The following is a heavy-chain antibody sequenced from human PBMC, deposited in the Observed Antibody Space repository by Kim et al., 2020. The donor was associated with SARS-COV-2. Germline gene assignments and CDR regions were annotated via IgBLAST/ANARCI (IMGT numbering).Heavy chain of an antibody. CDR3: ARDKIAAAGNWFDP. Sequence: SQKFQGRVTITRDTSASTTYMDLSSLRSEDTAVYYCARDKIAAAGNWFDPWGQGTLVTVSS. D-gene: IGHD6-13*01. J-gene: IGHJ5*02. V-gene: IGHV1-3*01.